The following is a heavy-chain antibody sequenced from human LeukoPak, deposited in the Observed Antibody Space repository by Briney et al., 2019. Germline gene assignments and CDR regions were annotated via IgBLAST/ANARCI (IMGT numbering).Heavy chain of an antibody. CDR1: GFIFSSYA. Sequence: PGGSLRLSCAASGFIFSSYAMHWVRQAPGKGLEWVAVISYDGSNKYYADSVKGRFTISRDNSKNTLYLQMNSLRAEDTAVYYCAKAHGDYYYGMDVWGQGTTVTVSS. CDR3: AKAHGDYYYGMDV. V-gene: IGHV3-30*18. CDR2: ISYDGSNK. J-gene: IGHJ6*02. D-gene: IGHD4-17*01.